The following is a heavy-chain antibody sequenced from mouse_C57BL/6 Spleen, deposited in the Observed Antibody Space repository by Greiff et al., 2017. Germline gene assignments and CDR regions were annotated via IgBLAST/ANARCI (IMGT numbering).Heavy chain of an antibody. Sequence: EVKLVESGGGLVQPKGSLKLSCAASGFSFNTYAMNWVRQAPGKGLEWVARIRSKSNNYATYYAESVKDRFTISRDDSESMLYLQMNNLKTEDTAMYYCVRHERAMDYWGQGTSVTVSS. CDR2: IRSKSNNYAT. J-gene: IGHJ4*01. CDR1: GFSFNTYA. V-gene: IGHV10-1*01. CDR3: VRHERAMDY.